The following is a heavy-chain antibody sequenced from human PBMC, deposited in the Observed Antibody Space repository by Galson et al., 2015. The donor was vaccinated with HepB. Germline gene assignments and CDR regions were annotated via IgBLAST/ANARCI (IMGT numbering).Heavy chain of an antibody. V-gene: IGHV3-21*01. J-gene: IGHJ4*02. Sequence: SLRLPCPASGFPFSSYSMNWVRQAPGKGLGWVASLSPSSYYIYHADSVKGRFNISRDNAQNSLYLQMNSLRAEDTAVYYCVRNSFLGCDYSVDYWGQGILVTVSS. CDR3: VRNSFLGCDYSVDY. CDR1: GFPFSSYS. D-gene: IGHD4-17*01. CDR2: LSPSSYYI.